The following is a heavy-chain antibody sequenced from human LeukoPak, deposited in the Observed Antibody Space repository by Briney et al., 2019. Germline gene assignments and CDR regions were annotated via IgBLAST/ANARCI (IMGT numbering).Heavy chain of an antibody. Sequence: GESLKISCKGSGYSFTSYWIGWVRQMPGKGLEWMGIISPTDSDTRYSPSFQGQVTISADKSISTAYLQWSSLKASDTAIFYCARRVSVWYRDFWGQGTLVTVSS. CDR3: ARRVSVWYRDF. J-gene: IGHJ4*02. CDR2: ISPTDSDT. D-gene: IGHD6-13*01. CDR1: GYSFTSYW. V-gene: IGHV5-51*01.